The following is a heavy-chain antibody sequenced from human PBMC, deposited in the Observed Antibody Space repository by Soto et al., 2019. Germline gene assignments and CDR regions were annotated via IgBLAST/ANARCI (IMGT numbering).Heavy chain of an antibody. CDR3: AGDARYYASDY. CDR2: ISGSGDTI. Sequence: GGSLRLSCAASGFTFSAHYMTWIRQAPGKGLEWVSYISGSGDTIYYAHSVRGRFSVSRDNAKNSLYLQMNSLRAEDTAVYFCAGDARYYASDYWGQGTLVTVSS. V-gene: IGHV3-11*01. J-gene: IGHJ4*02. CDR1: GFTFSAHY. D-gene: IGHD3-10*01.